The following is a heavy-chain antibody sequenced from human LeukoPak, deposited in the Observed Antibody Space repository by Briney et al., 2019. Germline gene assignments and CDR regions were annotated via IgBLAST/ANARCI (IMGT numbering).Heavy chain of an antibody. CDR2: IFYTGST. J-gene: IGHJ4*02. CDR3: ARSLQPYSNYGEYYFDY. V-gene: IGHV4-59*01. D-gene: IGHD4-11*01. CDR1: GGSITSYY. Sequence: PSETLSLTCAVSGGSITSYYWSWIRQPPGKGVEWIGYIFYTGSTYYNPSLKSRVTISVDTSKNHFSLNLSSVTAADTAVYYCARSLQPYSNYGEYYFDYWGQGTLVTVSS.